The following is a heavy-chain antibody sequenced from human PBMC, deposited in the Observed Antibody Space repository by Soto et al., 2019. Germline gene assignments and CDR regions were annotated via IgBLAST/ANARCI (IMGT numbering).Heavy chain of an antibody. D-gene: IGHD4-17*01. V-gene: IGHV4-30-2*01. J-gene: IGHJ4*02. Sequence: QLRLQESGSGLVKPSQTLSLTCTVSGGSLSSGSFSWGWIRQPPGKGLEWIGYINYSGNTYYNPSLRRRVNISRVLSTNQFSPQLGSVTAADTAVYYCARGGGSTDYVANYYFDYWGRGTLVTVSS. CDR3: ARGGGSTDYVANYYFDY. CDR2: INYSGNT. CDR1: GGSLSSGSFS.